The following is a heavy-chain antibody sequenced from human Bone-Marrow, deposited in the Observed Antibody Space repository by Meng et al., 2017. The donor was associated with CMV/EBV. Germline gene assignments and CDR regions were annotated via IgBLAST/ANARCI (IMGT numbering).Heavy chain of an antibody. CDR2: INHSGST. D-gene: IGHD3-10*01. CDR3: ARGAIYYYGSGSYYKYYYYYGMDV. V-gene: IGHV4-34*01. J-gene: IGHJ6*02. Sequence: SETLSLTCTVSGGSISSYYWSWIRQPPGKGLEWIGEINHSGSTNYNPSLKSRVTISVDTSKNQFSLKLSSVTAADTAVYYCARGAIYYYGSGSYYKYYYYYGMDVWGQGTTVTVSS. CDR1: GGSISSYY.